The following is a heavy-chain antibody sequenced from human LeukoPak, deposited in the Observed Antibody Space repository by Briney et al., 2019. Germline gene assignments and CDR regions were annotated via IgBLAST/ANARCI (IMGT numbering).Heavy chain of an antibody. D-gene: IGHD6-13*01. Sequence: SVKVSCEASGFTFTSSAMQWVRQARGQRLEWIGWIVVGSGNTNYAQKFQERVTITRDMSTSTAYMELSSLRSEDTAVYYCAASGGRGYSSSWSDFDYWGQGTLVTVSS. CDR1: GFTFTSSA. CDR3: AASGGRGYSSSWSDFDY. CDR2: IVVGSGNT. V-gene: IGHV1-58*02. J-gene: IGHJ4*02.